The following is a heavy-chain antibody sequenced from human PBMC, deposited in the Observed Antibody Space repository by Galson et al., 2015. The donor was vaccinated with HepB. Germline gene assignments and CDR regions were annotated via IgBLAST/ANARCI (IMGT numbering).Heavy chain of an antibody. CDR2: IKSKTDGGTT. Sequence: SLRLSCATSGFIFDDAWMNWVRQAPGKGLEWVGRIKSKTDGGTTDYAAPVKGRFSISRDSSKNTLYLQMNSLKSEDIAVYYCCTERGYTHGPLDFWGQGTPVTVSS. CDR1: GFIFDDAW. D-gene: IGHD5-18*01. J-gene: IGHJ4*02. V-gene: IGHV3-15*01. CDR3: CTERGYTHGPLDF.